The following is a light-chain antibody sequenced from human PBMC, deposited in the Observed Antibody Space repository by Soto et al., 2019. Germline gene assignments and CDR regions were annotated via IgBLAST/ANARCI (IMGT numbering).Light chain of an antibody. V-gene: IGKV3-15*01. CDR3: QQYNNWPPLT. CDR1: QSVSSN. CDR2: GAS. J-gene: IGKJ4*01. Sequence: EIMMTESPGTLSVSPGERATLSCRASQSVSSNLAWYQQKPGQAPRLLIYGASTRATGIPARFSGSGSGTEFTLTISSLQSEDFAVYYCQQYNNWPPLTFGGGTKVDI.